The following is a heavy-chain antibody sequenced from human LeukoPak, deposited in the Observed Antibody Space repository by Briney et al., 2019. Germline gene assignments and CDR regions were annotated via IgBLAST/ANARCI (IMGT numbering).Heavy chain of an antibody. Sequence: ASVKVSCKASGYTFTSYGISWVRQAPGQGLEWMGWISAYNGNTNYAQKLQGRVTMTTDTSTSTAYMELSSLRSEDTAVYYCAAGLRFGELHYYYGMDVWGQGTTVTVSS. D-gene: IGHD3-10*01. CDR1: GYTFTSYG. V-gene: IGHV1-18*01. CDR3: AAGLRFGELHYYYGMDV. J-gene: IGHJ6*02. CDR2: ISAYNGNT.